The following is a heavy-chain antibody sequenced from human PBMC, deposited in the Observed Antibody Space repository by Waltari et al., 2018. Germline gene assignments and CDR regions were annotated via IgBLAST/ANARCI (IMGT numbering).Heavy chain of an antibody. J-gene: IGHJ4*02. CDR2: ISGSGTAI. CDR1: GFTFSSYE. Sequence: EVQLVESGGGLAQPGGSLRLSCAASGFTFSSYEMNWVRQAPGKGLEWVSYISGSGTAIYYADSVKGRFTISRDNAKNSLYLQMNSLRAEDTAVYYCAIIWELPRLRSDYWGQGTLVTVSS. D-gene: IGHD3-10*01. V-gene: IGHV3-48*03. CDR3: AIIWELPRLRSDY.